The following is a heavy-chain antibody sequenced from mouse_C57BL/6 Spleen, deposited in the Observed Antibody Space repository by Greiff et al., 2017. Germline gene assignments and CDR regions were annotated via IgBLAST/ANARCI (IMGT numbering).Heavy chain of an antibody. J-gene: IGHJ1*03. CDR3: GRGGIVTTYFDV. D-gene: IGHD2-5*01. Sequence: EVQGVESGGGLVKPGGSLKLSCAASGFTFSSYTMSWVRQTPEKRLEWVATISGGGGNTYYPDSVKGRFTISRDNAKNTLYLQMSSLRSEDTALYYCGRGGIVTTYFDVWGTGTTVTVSS. CDR1: GFTFSSYT. CDR2: ISGGGGNT. V-gene: IGHV5-9*01.